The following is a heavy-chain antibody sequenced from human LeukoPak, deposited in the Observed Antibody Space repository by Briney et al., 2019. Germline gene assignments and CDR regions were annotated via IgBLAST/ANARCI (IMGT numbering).Heavy chain of an antibody. CDR3: TSPLRQQLGYYAVDV. D-gene: IGHD1-1*01. V-gene: IGHV3-73*01. J-gene: IGHJ6*02. Sequence: GGSLKLSCAASGFTLSGSAIHWVRQASGKGLEWIGRIKSKADSFATAYAASVNGRFTISRDDSKKTAYLRMNSLKTEDTAIYYCTSPLRQQLGYYAVDVWGQGTTVTVSS. CDR1: GFTLSGSA. CDR2: IKSKADSFAT.